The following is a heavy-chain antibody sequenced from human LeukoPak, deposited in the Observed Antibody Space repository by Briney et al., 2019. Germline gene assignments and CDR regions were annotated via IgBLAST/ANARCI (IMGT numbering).Heavy chain of an antibody. CDR3: AKALSTGGKTSLDL. CDR1: GFTFSSYA. Sequence: GGSLRLSCAASGFTFSSYAMSWVRQAPGKGLEWVSAISGSGGSTYCADSVKGRFTISRDNSKNTLYLQMNSLRAEDTAVYYCAKALSTGGKTSLDLWGRGTLVTVSS. CDR2: ISGSGGST. J-gene: IGHJ2*01. V-gene: IGHV3-23*01. D-gene: IGHD4-23*01.